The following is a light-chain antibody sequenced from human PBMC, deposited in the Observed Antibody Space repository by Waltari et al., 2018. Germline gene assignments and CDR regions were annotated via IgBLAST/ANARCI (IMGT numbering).Light chain of an antibody. V-gene: IGKV3-15*01. CDR1: QSVNDN. CDR2: AAS. CDR3: QQYNNWPPWT. Sequence: EIMMTQSPATLSVSPGERATLSCRASQSVNDNLAWYQQKPGQAPRLLIYAASTRATGIPARFSGSGSGTEFTLTISSLQSEDFAVYYCQQYNNWPPWTFGQGTTVEIK. J-gene: IGKJ1*01.